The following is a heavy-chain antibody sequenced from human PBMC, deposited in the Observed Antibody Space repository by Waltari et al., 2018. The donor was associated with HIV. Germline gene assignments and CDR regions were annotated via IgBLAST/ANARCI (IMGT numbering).Heavy chain of an antibody. CDR3: ATGGGTTSIQLYDLDV. J-gene: IGHJ6*02. V-gene: IGHV1-24*01. Sequence: QVQLIQSGAEVNKPGASVKVSCKVFGYTLTELSMHWVRQAPGKGLEWMGGCAPEDDDTTYAQKFQGRVTMTEDTSTDSAYMELSSLTSEDTAVYYCATGGGTTSIQLYDLDVWGQGTTVTVSS. CDR1: GYTLTELS. CDR2: CAPEDDDT. D-gene: IGHD1-26*01.